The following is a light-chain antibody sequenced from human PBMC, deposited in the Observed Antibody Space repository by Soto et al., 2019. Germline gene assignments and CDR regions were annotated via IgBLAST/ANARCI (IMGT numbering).Light chain of an antibody. Sequence: QAVVTQPPSVSGAPGQRVTISCTGSSSNIGAGYAVHWYQQLPGTAPKLLIYGNSNRPSGVPDRFSGSKSGTSASLAITGLQADDEADYYCQSYDTSLSGRVFGTGTKLTVL. CDR3: QSYDTSLSGRV. J-gene: IGLJ1*01. CDR1: SSNIGAGYA. CDR2: GNS. V-gene: IGLV1-40*01.